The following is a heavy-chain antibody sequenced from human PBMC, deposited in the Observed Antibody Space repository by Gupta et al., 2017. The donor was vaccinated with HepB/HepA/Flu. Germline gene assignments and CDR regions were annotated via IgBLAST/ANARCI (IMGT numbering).Heavy chain of an antibody. D-gene: IGHD1-26*01. CDR2: INPSGGAT. CDR3: ARRVGATNRDAFDI. J-gene: IGHJ3*02. Sequence: QVQLVQSGAEVKKPGASVKVSCKASGYTFSNYYMHWVLQAPGQGLEWVGIINPSGGATSYGRNFQGRATMTRDTSTSTVYMELSSLRSEDTAIYYCARRVGATNRDAFDIWGQGTLVTVSS. V-gene: IGHV1-46*01. CDR1: GYTFSNYY.